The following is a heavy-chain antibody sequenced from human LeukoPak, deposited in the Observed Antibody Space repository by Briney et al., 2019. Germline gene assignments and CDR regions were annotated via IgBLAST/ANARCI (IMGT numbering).Heavy chain of an antibody. CDR1: GFTFSSYS. D-gene: IGHD1-1*01. CDR3: ARWGTGPGDY. J-gene: IGHJ4*02. V-gene: IGHV3-48*04. CDR2: ISSSSSTI. Sequence: GGSLRLSCAASGFTFSSYSMNWVRQAPGKGLEWVSYISSSSSTIYYADSVKGRFTISRDNAKNSLYLQMNSLRAEDTAVYYCARWGTGPGDYWGQGTLVTVSS.